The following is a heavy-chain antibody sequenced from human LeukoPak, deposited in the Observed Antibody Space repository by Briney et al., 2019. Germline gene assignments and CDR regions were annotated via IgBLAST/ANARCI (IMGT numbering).Heavy chain of an antibody. D-gene: IGHD4-23*01. Sequence: SEALSLTCTVSGGSVSSGNYYWSWIRQPPGKGLEWIGYIYYSGSTKYNPSLKSRVTISVDTSKNQFSLKLNSVTAADTAVYFCARVRPSQCWSVDYWGQETLVTVSS. J-gene: IGHJ4*02. CDR2: IYYSGST. CDR3: ARVRPSQCWSVDY. CDR1: GGSVSSGNYY. V-gene: IGHV4-61*01.